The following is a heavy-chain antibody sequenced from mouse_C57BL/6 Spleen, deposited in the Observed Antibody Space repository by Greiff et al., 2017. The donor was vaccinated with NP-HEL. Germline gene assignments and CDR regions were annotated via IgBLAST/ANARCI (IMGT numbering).Heavy chain of an antibody. CDR1: GFTFSSYA. CDR2: ISDGGSYT. V-gene: IGHV5-4*01. Sequence: EVQRVESGGGLVKPGGSLKLSCAASGFTFSSYAMSWVRQTPEKRLEWVATISDGGSYTYYPDNVKGRFTISRDNAKNNLYLQMSHLKSEDTAMYYCARDYGSRYYFDYWGQGTTLTVSS. CDR3: ARDYGSRYYFDY. J-gene: IGHJ2*01. D-gene: IGHD1-1*01.